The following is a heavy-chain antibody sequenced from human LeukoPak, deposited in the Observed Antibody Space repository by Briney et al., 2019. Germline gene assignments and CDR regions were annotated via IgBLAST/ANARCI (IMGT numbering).Heavy chain of an antibody. CDR1: GLTFSNAW. CDR2: IKRKSDDGTT. Sequence: GGSLRLSCAASGLTFSNAWMSWVRQVPGKGLEWVGRIKRKSDDGTTDYAAPVKGRLTISRDDSKNTLYLQMNSLKSEDTAVYYCTTELDVRPNHYWGQGTLVTVSS. CDR3: TTELDVRPNHY. V-gene: IGHV3-15*01. D-gene: IGHD1-14*01. J-gene: IGHJ4*02.